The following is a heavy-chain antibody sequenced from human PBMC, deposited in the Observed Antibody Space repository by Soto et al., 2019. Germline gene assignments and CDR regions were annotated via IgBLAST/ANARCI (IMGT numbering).Heavy chain of an antibody. J-gene: IGHJ6*02. CDR3: ARGRSEISMDV. V-gene: IGHV4-59*01. CDR2: IYYSGST. Sequence: SETLSLTCTVSGGSISSYYWTWIRQPPGKGLEWIGYIYYSGSTNYNPSLKSRVTISVDTSKNQFSLKLSSVTAADTAVYYCARGRSEISMDVWGQGTTVTVSS. D-gene: IGHD6-6*01. CDR1: GGSISSYY.